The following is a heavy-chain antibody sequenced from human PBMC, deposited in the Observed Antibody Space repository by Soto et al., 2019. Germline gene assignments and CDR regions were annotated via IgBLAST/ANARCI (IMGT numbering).Heavy chain of an antibody. J-gene: IGHJ5*02. Sequence: QVQLVQSGAEVKKPGASVKVSCKASGYTFTSYGISWVRQAPGQGLEWMGWISAYNGNTNYAQKLQGRVTMTPDTSTSTAYMELRSLRSDDTAVYYCARCQYGDYAVGGVRWFDPWGQGTLVTVSS. CDR2: ISAYNGNT. CDR3: ARCQYGDYAVGGVRWFDP. V-gene: IGHV1-18*01. CDR1: GYTFTSYG. D-gene: IGHD4-17*01.